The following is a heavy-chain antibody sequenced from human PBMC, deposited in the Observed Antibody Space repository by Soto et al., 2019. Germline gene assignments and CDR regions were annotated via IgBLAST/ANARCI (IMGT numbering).Heavy chain of an antibody. Sequence: SVKVSCKASGFTFTSSAVQWVRQARGQRLEWIGWIVVGSGNTNYAQKFQERVTITRDMSTSTAYMELSSLRSEDTAVYYCVAGSQYCSSTSCYYYGMDVWGQGTTVTVSS. CDR1: GFTFTSSA. D-gene: IGHD2-2*01. CDR3: VAGSQYCSSTSCYYYGMDV. V-gene: IGHV1-58*01. J-gene: IGHJ6*02. CDR2: IVVGSGNT.